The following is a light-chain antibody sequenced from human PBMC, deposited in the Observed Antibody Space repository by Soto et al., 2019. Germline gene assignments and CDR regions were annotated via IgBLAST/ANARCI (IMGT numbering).Light chain of an antibody. Sequence: EIVLTQSPATPSLSPGERATLSCRASQSVSSYLAWYQQKPGQAPRLLIYDASNKATGFPARFSGSGSGTDFALTICRLEPEDFAVYYCQQRSSWPITFGQGTRLEIK. CDR2: DAS. CDR1: QSVSSY. J-gene: IGKJ5*01. V-gene: IGKV3-11*01. CDR3: QQRSSWPIT.